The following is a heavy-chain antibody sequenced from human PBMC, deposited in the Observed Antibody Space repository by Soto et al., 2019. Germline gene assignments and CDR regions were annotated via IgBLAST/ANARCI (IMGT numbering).Heavy chain of an antibody. D-gene: IGHD5-18*01. CDR3: ARAPYSYSSGFYFGMDV. CDR2: ISNDGSNR. Sequence: GGSLRLSCAVSGFTFYRNAMFWVRQAPGKGLEWVASISNDGSNRYYADSVRGRFTISRDNSENTLYLQMNSLRSEDTAVYYCARAPYSYSSGFYFGMDVWGQGTTVTVSS. J-gene: IGHJ6*02. CDR1: GFTFYRNA. V-gene: IGHV3-30-3*01.